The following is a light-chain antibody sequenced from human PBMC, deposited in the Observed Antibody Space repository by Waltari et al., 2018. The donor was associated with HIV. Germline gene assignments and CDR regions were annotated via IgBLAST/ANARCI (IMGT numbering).Light chain of an antibody. J-gene: IGLJ1*01. CDR2: EVS. CDR3: SSYTSSSTPYV. V-gene: IGLV2-14*01. CDR1: RSDVGGYNY. Sequence: QSALTQPASASGSPGTSTTISCTGTRSDVGGYNYVSWYQQHPCKAPKLMIYEVSNRPSGVSNRFSGSKSGNTASLTISGLQAEDEADYYCSSYTSSSTPYVFGTGTKVTVL.